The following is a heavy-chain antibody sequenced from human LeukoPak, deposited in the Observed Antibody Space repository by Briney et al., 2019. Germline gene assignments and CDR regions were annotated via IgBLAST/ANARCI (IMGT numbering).Heavy chain of an antibody. V-gene: IGHV1-8*01. CDR2: MNPNSGNT. J-gene: IGHJ5*02. CDR3: ARFELWFGESKIDTRFDP. CDR1: GYTFTSYD. Sequence: GASVKVSCKASGYTFTSYDINWVRQATGQGLEWMGWMNPNSGNTGYAQKFQGRVTMTRNTSISTAYMELRSLRSDDTAVYYCARFELWFGESKIDTRFDPWGQGTLVTVSS. D-gene: IGHD3-10*01.